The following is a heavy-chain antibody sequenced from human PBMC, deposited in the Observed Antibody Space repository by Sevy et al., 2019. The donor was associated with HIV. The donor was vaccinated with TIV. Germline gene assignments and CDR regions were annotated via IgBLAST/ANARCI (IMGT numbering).Heavy chain of an antibody. Sequence: GGSLRLSCAASGFTFSSYWMSWVRQAPGKGLEWVANIKQDGSEKYYVDSVKGRFTISRDNAKNSLYLQMNSLRAEDTAVYYCARDIDPFGVVTYFYYYYGMDVWDQGTTVTVSS. J-gene: IGHJ6*02. CDR3: ARDIDPFGVVTYFYYYYGMDV. CDR1: GFTFSSYW. V-gene: IGHV3-7*01. CDR2: IKQDGSEK. D-gene: IGHD3-3*01.